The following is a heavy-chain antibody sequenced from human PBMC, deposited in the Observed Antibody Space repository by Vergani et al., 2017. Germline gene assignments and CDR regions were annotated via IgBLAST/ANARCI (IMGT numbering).Heavy chain of an antibody. CDR3: ARDPEYGAYDY. Sequence: EVQLVESGGGLVQPGGSLRLSCAASGFTFNKYWMTWVRQAPGKRLETVANINDNGKTKKDVESVKGRFTISRDNAKRSLYLQMNSLRAEDTGIYYCARDPEYGAYDYWGQGTRVTVSS. J-gene: IGHJ4*02. CDR1: GFTFNKYW. D-gene: IGHD4/OR15-4a*01. V-gene: IGHV3-7*03. CDR2: INDNGKTK.